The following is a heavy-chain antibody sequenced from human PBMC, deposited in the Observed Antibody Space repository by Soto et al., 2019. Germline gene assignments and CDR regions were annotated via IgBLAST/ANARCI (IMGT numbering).Heavy chain of an antibody. CDR3: ARPNNPGVLGMDV. Sequence: PGESLKISCKGSGYSFNTYWIGWVRQMPGKGLEWMGIIYPGDSDTRYSPSFQGQVTISADKSISTAYLQWSSLKASDTAMYYCARPNNPGVLGMDVWGQGTTVTVSS. J-gene: IGHJ6*02. CDR2: IYPGDSDT. D-gene: IGHD1-1*01. CDR1: GYSFNTYW. V-gene: IGHV5-51*01.